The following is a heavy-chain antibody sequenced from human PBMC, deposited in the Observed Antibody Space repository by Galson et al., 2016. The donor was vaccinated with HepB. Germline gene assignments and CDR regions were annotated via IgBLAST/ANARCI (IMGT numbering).Heavy chain of an antibody. Sequence: SLSLSCAASGFPFTNAWLNWVHQAPGKGLEWVGLIKSKNNGGATSTYAAPVEGRFSISRDDSKNTLYLQMHSLKNEDTADYYCTTEYWYYMDVWGKGTTVTVS. J-gene: IGHJ6*03. CDR1: GFPFTNAW. CDR2: IKSKNNGGAT. CDR3: TTEYWYYMDV. D-gene: IGHD2-8*02. V-gene: IGHV3-15*01.